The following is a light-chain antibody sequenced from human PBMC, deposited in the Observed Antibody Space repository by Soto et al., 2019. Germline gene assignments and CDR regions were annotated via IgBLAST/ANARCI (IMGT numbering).Light chain of an antibody. Sequence: EIVMTQSPATLSVSPGERATLSCRASQSVSSNLAWYQQKLGQAPRLLIYGASTRATGIPARLSGSGSWTEFTLTISSLQSEDFAVYYCQQYKNWPTFGQGTKVEIK. CDR2: GAS. J-gene: IGKJ1*01. CDR3: QQYKNWPT. V-gene: IGKV3-15*01. CDR1: QSVSSN.